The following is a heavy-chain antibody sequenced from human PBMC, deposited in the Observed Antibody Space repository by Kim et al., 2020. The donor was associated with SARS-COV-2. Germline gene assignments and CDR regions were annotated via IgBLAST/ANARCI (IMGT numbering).Heavy chain of an antibody. D-gene: IGHD5-12*01. V-gene: IGHV3-30*18. CDR3: GKGKYSGYDLDFYAMDV. J-gene: IGHJ6*02. Sequence: GGSLRLSCAASGFTFSGFGMHWVRQAPGKGLEWVAVISYEGSNNYYADSVKGRFTISSDNSKNMLYLHVNSLRVEDTAVYYCGKGKYSGYDLDFYAMDVWGQGTTVTVSS. CDR2: ISYEGSNN. CDR1: GFTFSGFG.